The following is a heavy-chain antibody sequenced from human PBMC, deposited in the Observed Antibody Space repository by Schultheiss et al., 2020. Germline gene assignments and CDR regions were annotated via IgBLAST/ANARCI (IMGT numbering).Heavy chain of an antibody. Sequence: GESLKISCAASGFTFSSYAMHWVRQAPGKGLEWVAVISYDGSNKYYADSVKGRFTISRDNSKKTLYLQMNSLRAEDTAVYYCARDMTKFWSGYMDVWGKGTTVTVSS. V-gene: IGHV3-30*04. J-gene: IGHJ6*03. D-gene: IGHD3-3*01. CDR2: ISYDGSNK. CDR3: ARDMTKFWSGYMDV. CDR1: GFTFSSYA.